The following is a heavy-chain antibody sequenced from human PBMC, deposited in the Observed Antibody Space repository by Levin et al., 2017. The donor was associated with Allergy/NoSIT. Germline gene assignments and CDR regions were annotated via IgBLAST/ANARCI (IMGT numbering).Heavy chain of an antibody. J-gene: IGHJ6*02. Sequence: PSQTLSLTCTVSGGSISSSSYYWGWIRQPPGKGLEWIGSIYYSGSTYYNPSLKSRVTISVDTSKNQFSLKLSSVTAADTAVYYCATLGFRSGRLHVWGQGTTVTVSS. CDR3: ATLGFRSGRLHV. CDR2: IYYSGST. V-gene: IGHV4-39*07. D-gene: IGHD3-10*01. CDR1: GGSISSSSYY.